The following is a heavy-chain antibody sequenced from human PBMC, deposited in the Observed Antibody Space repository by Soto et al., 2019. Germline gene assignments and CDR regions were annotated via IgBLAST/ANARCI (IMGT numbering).Heavy chain of an antibody. D-gene: IGHD1-26*01. V-gene: IGHV4-59*01. J-gene: IGHJ4*02. CDR3: ARRGGGERVGGDY. CDR1: GGSISSYY. Sequence: QVQLQESGPGLVEPSETPSLTCTVSGGSISSYYWSWIRQPPGKGLEWIGYIYYSGSTNYNPSLRSRVTISVDTSKNQFSLKLSSVTAADTAVYYCARRGGGERVGGDYWGQGTLVTVSS. CDR2: IYYSGST.